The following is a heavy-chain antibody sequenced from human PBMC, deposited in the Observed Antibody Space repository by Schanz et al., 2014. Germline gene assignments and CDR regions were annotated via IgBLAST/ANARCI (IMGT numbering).Heavy chain of an antibody. CDR3: ARGGGPEDVFDI. Sequence: QVHLVQSGAEVKKPASSVKVSCKASGGTFSSDTFSWVRQAPGQGLEWMGRIVPIAGITNYAQRVQGRVTITADKSSDKAYMELSGVKSEDTAVYYCARGGGPEDVFDIWGQGTILTVSS. D-gene: IGHD2-15*01. J-gene: IGHJ3*02. CDR1: GGTFSSDT. CDR2: IVPIAGIT. V-gene: IGHV1-69*02.